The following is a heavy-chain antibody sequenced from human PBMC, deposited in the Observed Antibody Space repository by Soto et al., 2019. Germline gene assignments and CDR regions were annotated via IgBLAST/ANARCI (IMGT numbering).Heavy chain of an antibody. CDR1: GFTFSSYG. J-gene: IGHJ5*02. V-gene: IGHV3-30*18. Sequence: GGSLRLSCAASGFTFSSYGMHWVRQAPGKGLEWVAVISYDGSNKYYADSVKGRFTISRDNSKNTLYLQMNSLRAEDTAVYYCAKDTIVATIYWFDPWGQGTLVTVSS. D-gene: IGHD5-12*01. CDR3: AKDTIVATIYWFDP. CDR2: ISYDGSNK.